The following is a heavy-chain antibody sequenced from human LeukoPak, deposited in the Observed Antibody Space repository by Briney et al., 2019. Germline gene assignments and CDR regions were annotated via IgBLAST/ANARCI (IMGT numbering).Heavy chain of an antibody. CDR3: AKGVTYYYDSSGYYGVNWFDP. CDR2: ISGSGGST. D-gene: IGHD3-22*01. CDR1: GFTSSSYA. Sequence: GGSLRLSCAASGFTSSSYAMSWVRQAPGKGLEWVSAISGSGGSTYYADSVKGRFTISRDNSKNTLYLQMNSLRAEDTAVYYCAKGVTYYYDSSGYYGVNWFDPWGQGTLVTVSS. J-gene: IGHJ5*02. V-gene: IGHV3-23*01.